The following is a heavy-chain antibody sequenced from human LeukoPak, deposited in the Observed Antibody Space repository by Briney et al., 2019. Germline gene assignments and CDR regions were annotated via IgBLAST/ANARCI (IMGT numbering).Heavy chain of an antibody. CDR3: ARGGEDIVVVPAAILDY. CDR2: INPSGGST. Sequence: GASVKVSCKASGYTFTSYYMRWVRQAPGQGLEWMGIINPSGGSTSYAQKFQGRVTMTRDTSTSTVYMELSSLRSEDTAVYYCARGGEDIVVVPAAILDYWGQGTLVTVSS. J-gene: IGHJ4*02. D-gene: IGHD2-2*01. CDR1: GYTFTSYY. V-gene: IGHV1-46*01.